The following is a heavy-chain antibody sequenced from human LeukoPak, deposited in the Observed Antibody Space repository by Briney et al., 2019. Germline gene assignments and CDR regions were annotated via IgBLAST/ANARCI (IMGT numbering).Heavy chain of an antibody. J-gene: IGHJ5*02. D-gene: IGHD5-12*01. CDR3: ARDVDIVATTWFDP. Sequence: ASVKVSCKASGYTFTGYYMHWVRQAPGQGLEWMGWISAYNGNTNYAQKLQGRVTMTTDTSTSTAYMELRSLRSDDTAVYYCARDVDIVATTWFDPWGQGTLVTVSS. CDR1: GYTFTGYY. CDR2: ISAYNGNT. V-gene: IGHV1-18*04.